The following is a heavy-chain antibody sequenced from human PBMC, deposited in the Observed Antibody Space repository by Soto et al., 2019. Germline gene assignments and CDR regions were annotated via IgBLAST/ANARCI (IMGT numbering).Heavy chain of an antibody. CDR2: IIPIFGTA. Sequence: RASVKVSCKASGGTFSSYAISWVRQAPGQGLEWMGGIIPIFGTANYAQKFQGRVTITADESTSTAYMELSSLRSEDTAVYYCARAYYYDSSGYWPIWGQGTLVTVSS. V-gene: IGHV1-69*13. J-gene: IGHJ4*02. CDR1: GGTFSSYA. CDR3: ARAYYYDSSGYWPI. D-gene: IGHD3-22*01.